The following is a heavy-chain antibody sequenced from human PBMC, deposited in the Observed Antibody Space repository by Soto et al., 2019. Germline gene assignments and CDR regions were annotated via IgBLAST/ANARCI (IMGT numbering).Heavy chain of an antibody. CDR2: IYYSGNT. J-gene: IGHJ4*02. V-gene: IGHV4-59*01. CDR3: ARGVDRQWADY. D-gene: IGHD6-19*01. CDR1: GGSLDAYY. Sequence: TSETLSLTCSVSGGSLDAYYWTWIRQPPGKGLEWIGYIYYSGNTNYNPSLKSRVSISLHTSKSQFSLKLSSVTAEDTAVYYCARGVDRQWADYWGQGTLVTVSS.